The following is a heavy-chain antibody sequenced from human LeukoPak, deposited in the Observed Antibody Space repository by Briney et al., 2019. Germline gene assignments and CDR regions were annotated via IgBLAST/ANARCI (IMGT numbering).Heavy chain of an antibody. V-gene: IGHV4-34*01. D-gene: IGHD6-19*01. CDR3: AREDHSSVAVAGTQLNAFDI. CDR1: GGSFSGYY. J-gene: IGHJ3*02. Sequence: SEALSLTCAVYGGSFSGYYWSWFRPPPGKGLEWIGEINHSGSTNYNPSLKSRVTISVDTSKNQFSLKLSSVTAADTAVYYCAREDHSSVAVAGTQLNAFDIWGQGTMVTVSS. CDR2: INHSGST.